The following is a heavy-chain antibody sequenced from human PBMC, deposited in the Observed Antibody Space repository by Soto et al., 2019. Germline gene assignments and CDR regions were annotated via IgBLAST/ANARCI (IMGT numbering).Heavy chain of an antibody. D-gene: IGHD3-22*01. CDR1: GYTLTSYG. CDR3: ARGQFTYYYDSSGYILDY. CDR2: ISAYNGNT. J-gene: IGHJ4*02. V-gene: IGHV1-18*01. Sequence: SVKVSCKASGYTLTSYGISWVRQAPVQGLEWMGWISAYNGNTNYAQKLQGRVTMTTDTSTSTAYMELRSLRSDDTAVYYCARGQFTYYYDSSGYILDYWGQGTLVTVSS.